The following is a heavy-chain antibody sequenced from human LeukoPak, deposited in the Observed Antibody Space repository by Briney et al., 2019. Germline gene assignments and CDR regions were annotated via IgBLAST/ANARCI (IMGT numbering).Heavy chain of an antibody. CDR1: GFTFTSSA. CDR3: AADVYCSSTSCYGNY. CDR2: IVVGSGNT. J-gene: IGHJ4*02. D-gene: IGHD2-2*01. Sequence: GASVKVSCKASGFTFTSSAVQWVRQARGQRLEWIGWIVVGSGNTNYAQKFQERVTITRGMSTSTAYMELSSLRSEDTAVYYCAADVYCSSTSCYGNYWGQGTLVTVSS. V-gene: IGHV1-58*01.